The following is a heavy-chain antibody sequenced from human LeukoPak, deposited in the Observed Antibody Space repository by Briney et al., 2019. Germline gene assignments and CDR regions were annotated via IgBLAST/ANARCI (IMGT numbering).Heavy chain of an antibody. D-gene: IGHD2-2*01. CDR1: GGSISSYY. CDR3: ARFLGRSTNGRWFDP. V-gene: IGHV4-59*01. J-gene: IGHJ5*02. CDR2: TYYSGST. Sequence: SETLSLTCTVSGGSISSYYWSWIRQPPGKGLEWIGYTYYSGSTNYNPSLKSRVTISVDTSKNQFSLKLSSVTAADTAVYYCARFLGRSTNGRWFDPWGQGTLVTVSS.